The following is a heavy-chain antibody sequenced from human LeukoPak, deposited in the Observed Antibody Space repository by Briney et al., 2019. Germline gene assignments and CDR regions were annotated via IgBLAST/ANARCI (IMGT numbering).Heavy chain of an antibody. Sequence: PGGSLRLSCAASGFSFSTYWMRWVRQAPGKGLEWVADIKQDGIENYYVDSVKGRFTISRDNAKNSLYLQMNSLRAEDTAVYYCARVQNYDSSRYRPSDYWGQGTLVTVSS. J-gene: IGHJ4*02. D-gene: IGHD3-22*01. V-gene: IGHV3-7*01. CDR2: IKQDGIEN. CDR3: ARVQNYDSSRYRPSDY. CDR1: GFSFSTYW.